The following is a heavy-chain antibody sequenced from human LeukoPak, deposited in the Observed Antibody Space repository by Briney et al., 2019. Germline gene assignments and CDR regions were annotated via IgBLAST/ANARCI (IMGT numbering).Heavy chain of an antibody. D-gene: IGHD6-19*01. CDR1: GFTFSSYA. J-gene: IGHJ4*02. CDR2: ISGSGGST. V-gene: IGHV3-23*01. Sequence: TGGSLRLSCAASGFTFSSYAMSWVRQAPGKGLEWVSAISGSGGSTYYADSVKGRFTISRDNSKNTPYLQMNSLRAEDTAVYYCAKDSGIAVAGTPDYWGQGTLVTVSS. CDR3: AKDSGIAVAGTPDY.